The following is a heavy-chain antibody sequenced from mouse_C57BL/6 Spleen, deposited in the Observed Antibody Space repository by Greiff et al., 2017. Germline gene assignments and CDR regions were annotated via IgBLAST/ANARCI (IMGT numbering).Heavy chain of an antibody. CDR3: TRDYSNYAAY. Sequence: LVESGAELVRPGASVTLSCKASGYTFTDYEMHWVKQTPVHGLEWIGAIDPETGGTAYNQKFKGKAILTADKSSSTAYMELRSLTSEDSAVYYCTRDYSNYAAYWCQGTLVTVSA. D-gene: IGHD2-5*01. J-gene: IGHJ3*01. CDR1: GYTFTDYE. CDR2: IDPETGGT. V-gene: IGHV1-15*01.